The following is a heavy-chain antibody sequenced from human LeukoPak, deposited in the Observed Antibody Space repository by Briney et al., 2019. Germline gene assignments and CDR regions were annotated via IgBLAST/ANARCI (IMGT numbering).Heavy chain of an antibody. Sequence: GGSLRLSCAASGFTFSSYAMSWVRQAPGKGLEWVSAISGSGDSAYYADSVKGRFTISRDNSKNTLYLQINSLRAEDTAVYYCAHRYCNGAAGISASNCPSYFDFWGQGTLVTVSS. CDR2: ISGSGDSA. J-gene: IGHJ4*02. V-gene: IGHV3-23*01. D-gene: IGHD2-15*01. CDR3: AHRYCNGAAGISASNCPSYFDF. CDR1: GFTFSSYA.